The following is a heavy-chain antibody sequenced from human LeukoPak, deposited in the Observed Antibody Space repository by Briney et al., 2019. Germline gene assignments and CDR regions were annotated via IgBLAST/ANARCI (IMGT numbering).Heavy chain of an antibody. V-gene: IGHV1-69*10. CDR1: ADTFSTYA. CDR3: ATYGGLGDYAFDP. CDR2: IIPVLYIP. J-gene: IGHJ5*02. Sequence: SVKVSCKASADTFSTYAFSWVRQAPGQGLEWMGRIIPVLYIPNFAQKFQGRVTMTEDTSTDTAYMELSSLRSEDTAVYYCATYGGLGDYAFDPWGQGTLVTVSS. D-gene: IGHD4-17*01.